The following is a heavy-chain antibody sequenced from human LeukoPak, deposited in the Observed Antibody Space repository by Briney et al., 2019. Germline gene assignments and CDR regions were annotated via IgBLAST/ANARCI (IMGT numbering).Heavy chain of an antibody. Sequence: SETLSPTCAVSGGSISSSNWWSWVRQPPGKGLEWVGEIYHSGSTNYNPSLKSRVTISVDKSKNQFSLKLSSVTAADTAVYYCASSKYDPIRRRYCSGGSCYREGNWFDPWGQGTLVTVSS. D-gene: IGHD2-15*01. CDR2: IYHSGST. CDR3: ASSKYDPIRRRYCSGGSCYREGNWFDP. V-gene: IGHV4-4*02. CDR1: GGSISSSNW. J-gene: IGHJ5*02.